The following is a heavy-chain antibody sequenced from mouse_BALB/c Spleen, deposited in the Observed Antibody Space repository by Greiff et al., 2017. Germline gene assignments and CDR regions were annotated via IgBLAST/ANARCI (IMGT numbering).Heavy chain of an antibody. Sequence: EVQGVESGGGLVKPGGSLKLSCAASGFTFSSYTMSWVRQTPEKRLEWVATISSGGSYTYYPDSVKGRFTISRDNAKNTLYLQMSSLKSEDTAMYYCTRVESTADFDYWGQGTTLTVSS. CDR2: ISSGGSYT. CDR1: GFTFSSYT. J-gene: IGHJ2*01. D-gene: IGHD1-2*01. V-gene: IGHV5-6-4*01. CDR3: TRVESTADFDY.